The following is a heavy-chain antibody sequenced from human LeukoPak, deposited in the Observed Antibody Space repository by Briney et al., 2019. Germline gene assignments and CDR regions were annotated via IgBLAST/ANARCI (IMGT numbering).Heavy chain of an antibody. J-gene: IGHJ4*02. CDR3: RLGYCSGGSCSTLGSDY. CDR1: GFTFSSYW. Sequence: GGSLRLSCAASGFTFSSYWMHWVRHAPGKGLVWVSRTNSDGSSTSYADSVKGRFTISRDNAKNTLYLQMNSLRAEDTAVYYCRLGYCSGGSCSTLGSDYWGQGTLVTVSS. V-gene: IGHV3-74*01. D-gene: IGHD2-15*01. CDR2: TNSDGSST.